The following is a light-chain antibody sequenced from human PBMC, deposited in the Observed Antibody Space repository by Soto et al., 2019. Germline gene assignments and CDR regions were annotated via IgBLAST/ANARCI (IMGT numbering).Light chain of an antibody. V-gene: IGKV3-20*01. CDR2: GVS. CDR3: QQYGNSVPFT. J-gene: IGKJ2*01. CDR1: QSIISSY. Sequence: EVVSTQSPGTLSLSPGEGATLSCRASQSIISSYLAWYQHKPGQAPRLLIYGVSSRATGVPDRFSGSGSGTDFTLTISRLEPEDFAVYYCQQYGNSVPFTFGQGTKLEIK.